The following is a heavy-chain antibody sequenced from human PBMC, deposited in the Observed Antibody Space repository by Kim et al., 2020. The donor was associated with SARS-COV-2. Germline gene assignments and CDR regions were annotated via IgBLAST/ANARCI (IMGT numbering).Heavy chain of an antibody. J-gene: IGHJ6*02. CDR2: INHSGST. CDR3: ARGWGGYSYYYYYGMDV. Sequence: SETLSLTCAVYGGSFSGYYWSWIRQPPGKGLEWIGEINHSGSTNYNPSLKSRVTISVDTSKNQFSLKLSSVTAADTAVYYCARGWGGYSYYYYYGMDVWGQGTTVTVS. D-gene: IGHD3-3*01. CDR1: GGSFSGYY. V-gene: IGHV4-34*01.